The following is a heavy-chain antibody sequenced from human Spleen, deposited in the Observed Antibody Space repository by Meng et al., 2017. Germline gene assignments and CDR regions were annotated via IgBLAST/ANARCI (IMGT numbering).Heavy chain of an antibody. D-gene: IGHD3-3*01. CDR3: AKDRSGYYYFDY. J-gene: IGHJ4*02. V-gene: IGHV3-23*04. CDR2: ISGSGDDT. Sequence: VQLVESGGGVVQPGRSLRLSCAASGFGFHVYSLQWVRQAPGKGLEWVSSISGSGDDTYYTDSVKGRFTISRDNSKNTLYLQMNSLRAEDTAVYYCAKDRSGYYYFDYWGQGTLVTVSS. CDR1: GFGFHVYS.